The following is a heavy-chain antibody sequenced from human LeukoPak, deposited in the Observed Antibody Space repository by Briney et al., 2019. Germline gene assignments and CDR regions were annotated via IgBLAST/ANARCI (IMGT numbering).Heavy chain of an antibody. V-gene: IGHV4-39*01. CDR1: GGSISSGGYY. Sequence: SETLSLTCTVSGGSISSGGYYWSWIRQHPGKGLEWIGYIYYSGTPYYNPSLKSRVTISVDTSKNQFSLKLSSVTAADTAVYYCARHLRIAGADFDYWGQGTLVTVSP. CDR2: IYYSGTP. J-gene: IGHJ4*02. D-gene: IGHD1-26*01. CDR3: ARHLRIAGADFDY.